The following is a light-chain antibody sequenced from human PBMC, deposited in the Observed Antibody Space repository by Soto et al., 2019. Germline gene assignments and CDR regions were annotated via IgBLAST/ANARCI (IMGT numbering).Light chain of an antibody. CDR2: GIS. J-gene: IGKJ1*01. V-gene: IGKV3-20*01. Sequence: EIVLTQSPGTLSLSPGERATLSCRASQSVSSSYLAWYQQKPDQAPRLLIYGISTRATDVPARFSGSGSGTDFTLTISRLEPEDFAVYFCQQYGSSPTTFGQGTKVDI. CDR3: QQYGSSPTT. CDR1: QSVSSSY.